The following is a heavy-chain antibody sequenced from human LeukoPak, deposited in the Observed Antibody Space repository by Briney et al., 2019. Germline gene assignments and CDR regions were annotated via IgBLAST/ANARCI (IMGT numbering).Heavy chain of an antibody. CDR3: ARGDSASWDSHYFDY. V-gene: IGHV4-38-2*02. CDR1: GGSISSGNY. Sequence: SETLSLTCTVSGGSISSGNYWGWIRQPPGKGLEWIGTIYNSGSTYYNPSLKSRVTISVDTSRNQFSLYLSSVTAADTAVYYCARGDSASWDSHYFDYWGQGTLVTVSS. CDR2: IYNSGST. D-gene: IGHD1-26*01. J-gene: IGHJ4*02.